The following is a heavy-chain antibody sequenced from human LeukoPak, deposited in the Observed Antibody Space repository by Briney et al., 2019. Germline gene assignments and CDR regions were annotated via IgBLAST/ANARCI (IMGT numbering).Heavy chain of an antibody. Sequence: PGGSLTLSCAASGFTFSSYAMSWASQAPGKGLEWVSAIRGSGASTYYADSVKGRFTISRDNSKNTLLLQMDSLRAEDKAVYYCAKNQDGYYYYGMDVWGQGTTVSVSS. J-gene: IGHJ6*02. V-gene: IGHV3-23*01. CDR1: GFTFSSYA. CDR3: AKNQDGYYYYGMDV. D-gene: IGHD1-14*01. CDR2: IRGSGAST.